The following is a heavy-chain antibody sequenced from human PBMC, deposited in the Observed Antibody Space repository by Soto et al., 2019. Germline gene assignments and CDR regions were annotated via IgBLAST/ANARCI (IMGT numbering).Heavy chain of an antibody. Sequence: SVKVSSKASGGTFSSYAISWVRQAPGQGLEWMGGIISIFGTATYAQKFQGRVTITAEKSTSRAYMELSSLRSEDTAVYYCATDRSYYGCSCYYRGYGMDVWGRRTTFTVCS. CDR2: IISIFGTA. CDR3: ATDRSYYGCSCYYRGYGMDV. V-gene: IGHV1-69*06. J-gene: IGHJ6*02. D-gene: IGHD3-22*01. CDR1: GGTFSSYA.